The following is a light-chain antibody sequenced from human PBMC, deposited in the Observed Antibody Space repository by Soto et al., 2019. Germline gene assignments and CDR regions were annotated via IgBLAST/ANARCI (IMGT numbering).Light chain of an antibody. J-gene: IGKJ1*01. CDR2: AAS. V-gene: IGKV1-27*01. CDR3: QKYDTAPLT. CDR1: QDIRNY. Sequence: DIQLTQSPSFLSTSVGDRVTITCRASQDIRNYLAWYQQKPGKAPKLLIYAASTLLSGVPSRFSGSGSGTDFTLTISSLQPEDVATYYCQKYDTAPLTFGQGTKVDIK.